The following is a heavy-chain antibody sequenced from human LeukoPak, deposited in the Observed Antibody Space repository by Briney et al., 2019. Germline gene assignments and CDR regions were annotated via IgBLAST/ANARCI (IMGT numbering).Heavy chain of an antibody. J-gene: IGHJ3*02. CDR3: ARDRGSSWSRAFDI. Sequence: ASVKVSCKASGYTFTGYYMHWVRQAPGQGLEWMGWINPNSGGTNYAQKFQGRVTMTRDTSISTAYMELSRLRSDDTAVYYCARDRGSSWSRAFDIWGQGTMVTVSS. D-gene: IGHD6-13*01. CDR1: GYTFTGYY. V-gene: IGHV1-2*02. CDR2: INPNSGGT.